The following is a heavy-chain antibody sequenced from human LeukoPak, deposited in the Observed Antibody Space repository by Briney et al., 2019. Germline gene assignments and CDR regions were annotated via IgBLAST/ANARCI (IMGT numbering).Heavy chain of an antibody. J-gene: IGHJ4*02. V-gene: IGHV3-11*01. D-gene: IGHD3-22*01. CDR3: ARGSLDERYYYDSSGYYGMG. CDR2: ISSSGSTI. Sequence: GGSLRLSCAASGFTFSDYYMSWIRQAPGKGLEWVSYISSSGSTIYYADSVKGRFTISRDNAKNSLYLQMNSLRAEDTVVYYCARGSLDERYYYDSSGYYGMGWGQGTLVTVSS. CDR1: GFTFSDYY.